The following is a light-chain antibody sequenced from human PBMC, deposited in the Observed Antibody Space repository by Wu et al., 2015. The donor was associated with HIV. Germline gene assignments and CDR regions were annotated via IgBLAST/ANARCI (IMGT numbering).Light chain of an antibody. V-gene: IGKV3-11*01. CDR3: HQYSSSFT. J-gene: IGKJ3*01. Sequence: EIVLTQSPATLSFSPGERATLSCRASRSVSSAVAWYQQKPGQAPRLLIYDASNRATGIPARFSGGGSATDYTLTISSLEPEDFAVYHCHQYSSSFTFGPGTKVEIK. CDR2: DAS. CDR1: RSVSSA.